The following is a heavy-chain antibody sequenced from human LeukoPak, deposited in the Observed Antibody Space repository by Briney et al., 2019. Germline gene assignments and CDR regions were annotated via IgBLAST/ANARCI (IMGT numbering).Heavy chain of an antibody. D-gene: IGHD5-18*01. CDR1: GYTFTSYG. J-gene: IGHJ5*02. Sequence: ASVKVSCKASGYTFTSYGISWVRQAPGQGLEWMGWISAYNGNTNYAQKLQGRVTMTTDTSTSTAYMELRSLRSDDTAVYYCARHLVVDTAMVTSWWFDPWGQGTLVTVSS. CDR2: ISAYNGNT. CDR3: ARHLVVDTAMVTSWWFDP. V-gene: IGHV1-18*01.